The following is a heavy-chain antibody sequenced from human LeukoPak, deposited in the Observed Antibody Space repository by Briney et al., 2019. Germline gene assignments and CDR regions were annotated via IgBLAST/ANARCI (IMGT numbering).Heavy chain of an antibody. Sequence: SQTLSLTCTVSGDSINSNNYYWSWIRQPPGKGLEWIGYIYYSGSTNYNPSLKSRVTISVDTSKNQFSLKLSSVTAADTAVYYCTRGSIAYYYMDVWGKGTTVTISS. V-gene: IGHV4-61*01. CDR3: TRGSIAYYYMDV. CDR1: GDSINSNNYY. CDR2: IYYSGST. J-gene: IGHJ6*03. D-gene: IGHD3-22*01.